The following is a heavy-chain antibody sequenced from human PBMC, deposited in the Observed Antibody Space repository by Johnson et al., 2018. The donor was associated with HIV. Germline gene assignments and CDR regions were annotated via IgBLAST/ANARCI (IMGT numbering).Heavy chain of an antibody. CDR1: GFSFSTYG. Sequence: DVQVVESGGDVVQPGRSLRLSCAASGFSFSTYGMHWVRQAPGKGLEWVGRIKSKTDGGTTDYAAPVKGRFTISRDDSKNTLYLQMNSLKTEDTSVYYFPTALLAPDAFDIWGQGTMVTVSS. CDR2: IKSKTDGGTT. V-gene: IGHV3-15*01. CDR3: PTALLAPDAFDI. D-gene: IGHD2-15*01. J-gene: IGHJ3*02.